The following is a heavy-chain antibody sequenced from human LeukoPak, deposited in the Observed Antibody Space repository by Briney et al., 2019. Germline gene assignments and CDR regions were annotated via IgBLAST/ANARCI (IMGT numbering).Heavy chain of an antibody. CDR2: TNPNSGGS. Sequence: ASVKVSCKASGYTFTGYYMHWVRQAPGQGLGWMGRTNPNSGGSNYEQKVQGRVTMTRDASISTAYMELSRLRSDDTAVYYCARSVSPNYDLVCNYWGQGTLVTVSS. CDR1: GYTFTGYY. V-gene: IGHV1-2*06. D-gene: IGHD3-3*01. CDR3: ARSVSPNYDLVCNY. J-gene: IGHJ4*02.